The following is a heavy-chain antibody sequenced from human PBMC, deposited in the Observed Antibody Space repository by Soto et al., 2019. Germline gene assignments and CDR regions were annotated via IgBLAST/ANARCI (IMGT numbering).Heavy chain of an antibody. J-gene: IGHJ4*02. D-gene: IGHD5-12*01. CDR1: GFSLSTSGVG. CDR3: AHVYGGYDNFDY. V-gene: IGHV2-5*02. Sequence: QITLKESGPTLVKPTQTLTLTCTFSGFSLSTSGVGVGWIRQPPGKALEWLALIYWDDDKRYSPSLKSRLTITKDTSKNQVVLKMNNLDPVDKATYYCAHVYGGYDNFDYWGQGTLVTVSS. CDR2: IYWDDDK.